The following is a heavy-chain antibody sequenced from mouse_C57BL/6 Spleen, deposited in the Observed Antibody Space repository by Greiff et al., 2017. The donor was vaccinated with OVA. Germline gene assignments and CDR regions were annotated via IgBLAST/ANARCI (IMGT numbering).Heavy chain of an antibody. CDR3: ARSPLYYYGSSYYFDY. Sequence: EVQLQQSGPELVKPGASVKIPCKASGYTSTDYNMDWVKQSHGKSLEWIGDINPNNGGTIYNQKFKGKATLTVDKSSSTAYMELRSLTSEDTAVYYCARSPLYYYGSSYYFDYWGQGTTLTVSS. D-gene: IGHD1-1*01. J-gene: IGHJ2*01. CDR1: GYTSTDYN. V-gene: IGHV1-18*01. CDR2: INPNNGGT.